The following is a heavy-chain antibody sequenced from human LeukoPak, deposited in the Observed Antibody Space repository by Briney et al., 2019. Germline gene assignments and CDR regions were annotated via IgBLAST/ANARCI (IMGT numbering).Heavy chain of an antibody. D-gene: IGHD5-18*01. CDR1: GYXLTELS. CDR2: FDPEDGET. J-gene: IGHJ4*02. CDR3: ATVDTALDY. V-gene: IGHV1-24*01. Sequence: ASVKVSCKVSGYXLTELSIHWVRQAPGKGLEWMGGFDPEDGETIYAQKFQGRVTMTEDTSTDTAYMELSSLRSEDTAVHYCATVDTALDYWGQGTLVTVSS.